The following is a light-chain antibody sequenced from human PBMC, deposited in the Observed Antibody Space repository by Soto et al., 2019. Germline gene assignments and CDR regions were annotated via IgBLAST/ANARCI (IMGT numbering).Light chain of an antibody. J-gene: IGLJ1*01. Sequence: QSALTRPVSVSGSPGQSIAISCTGTSSDIGSYNYVSWYQQHPGKAPKLMIHEVSNRPSGVSDRFSGSKSGNTASLTISGLQADDEADYYCSSHTTYSTRVFGTGTKVTVL. CDR2: EVS. CDR3: SSHTTYSTRV. V-gene: IGLV2-14*01. CDR1: SSDIGSYNY.